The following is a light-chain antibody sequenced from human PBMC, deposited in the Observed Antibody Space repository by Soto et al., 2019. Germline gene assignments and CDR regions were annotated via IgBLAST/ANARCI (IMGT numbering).Light chain of an antibody. CDR2: QDS. V-gene: IGLV3-1*01. CDR3: QAWDSSSDVV. Sequence: SYELTQPPSVSVSPGQTASITCSGDKLGDKYACWYQQKPGQSPVLVIYQDSKRPSGIPERFSGSNSGNTATLTISGTQAMDEADYYCQAWDSSSDVVFGGGPKVTVL. CDR1: KLGDKY. J-gene: IGLJ2*01.